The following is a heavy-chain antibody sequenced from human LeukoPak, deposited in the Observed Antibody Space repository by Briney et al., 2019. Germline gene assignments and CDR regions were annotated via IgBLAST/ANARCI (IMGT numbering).Heavy chain of an antibody. Sequence: PGGSLRLSCAASGFSFSSSAMSWVRQAPGQGLEWVSSISGSGDTAYYADSVKGRFTISRDNSKNTLYLQMNSLRAEDTAVYYCARDLYYYDSSGYWDYWGQGTLVTVSS. CDR2: ISGSGDTA. CDR3: ARDLYYYDSSGYWDY. J-gene: IGHJ4*02. D-gene: IGHD3-22*01. CDR1: GFSFSSSA. V-gene: IGHV3-23*01.